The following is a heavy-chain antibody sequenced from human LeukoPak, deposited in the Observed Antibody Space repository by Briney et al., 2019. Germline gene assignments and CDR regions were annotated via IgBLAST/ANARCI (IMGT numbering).Heavy chain of an antibody. CDR2: MNPNGGNT. D-gene: IGHD2-21*02. J-gene: IGHJ4*02. CDR3: ARSLAYCGGDCNYFDY. CDR1: GYTFTSYD. Sequence: ASVKVSCKASGYTFTSYDINWVRQATGQGLEWMGWMNPNGGNTGYAQKFQGRVTMTRNTSISTAYMELSSLRSEDTAVYYCARSLAYCGGDCNYFDYWGQGTLVTVSS. V-gene: IGHV1-8*01.